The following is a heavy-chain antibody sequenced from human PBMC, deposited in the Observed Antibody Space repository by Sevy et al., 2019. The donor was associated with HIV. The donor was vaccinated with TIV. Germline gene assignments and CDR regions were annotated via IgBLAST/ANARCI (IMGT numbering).Heavy chain of an antibody. V-gene: IGHV3-30-3*01. J-gene: IGHJ5*02. CDR2: ISYDGSNK. CDR3: ARGGRDCSGGSCYDGDWFDP. CDR1: GFTFSSYA. D-gene: IGHD2-15*01. Sequence: GGSLRLSCAASGFTFSSYAMHWVRQAPGKGLEWVAVISYDGSNKYYADSVKGRLTISRDNSKNTLYLQMNSLRAEDTAVYYCARGGRDCSGGSCYDGDWFDPWGQGTLVTVSS.